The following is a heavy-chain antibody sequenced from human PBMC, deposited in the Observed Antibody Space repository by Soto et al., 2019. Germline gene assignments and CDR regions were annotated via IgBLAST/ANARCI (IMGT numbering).Heavy chain of an antibody. J-gene: IGHJ6*03. CDR2: MNPNNGNT. V-gene: IGHV1-8*01. Sequence: QVQLVQSGAEVKKPGASVKVSCKTSGYTFTSYDINWVRQAAGQGLEWMGWMNPNNGNTGYAQKFQGRVTMTRNTSEGTDYMELNSLRSEDTAVYYCARGLKMTTVTHYYYYYMDLWGKGTTVTVSS. CDR3: ARGLKMTTVTHYYYYYMDL. CDR1: GYTFTSYD. D-gene: IGHD4-4*01.